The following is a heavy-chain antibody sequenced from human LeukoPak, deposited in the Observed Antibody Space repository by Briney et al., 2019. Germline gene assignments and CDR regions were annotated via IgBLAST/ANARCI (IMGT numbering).Heavy chain of an antibody. J-gene: IGHJ4*02. D-gene: IGHD2-15*01. V-gene: IGHV3-23*01. CDR3: TRKTPGRTPFDY. Sequence: GGSLRLSCVASGFTFRTYGMSWVRQAPGKGLEWVSFISDNSITTYYADSVKGRFTISRDNSKNTLYLQMDSLRAEDTAIYYCTRKTPGRTPFDYWGQGTLVTVSS. CDR2: ISDNSITT. CDR1: GFTFRTYG.